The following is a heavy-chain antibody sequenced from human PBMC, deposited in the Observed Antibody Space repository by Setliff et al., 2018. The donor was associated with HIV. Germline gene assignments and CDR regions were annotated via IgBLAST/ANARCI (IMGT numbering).Heavy chain of an antibody. V-gene: IGHV3-53*01. CDR1: GITFSRYA. CDR3: TTDRPRGWPYYYYMDV. Sequence: GGSLRLSCAASGITFSRYAMHWVRQAPGTGLEWVSVIYSGGSTYYADSVKGRFTISRDNSKNTLDLQMNNLKTADTAVYYCTTDRPRGWPYYYYMDVWGKGTTVTVS. J-gene: IGHJ6*03. CDR2: IYSGGST. D-gene: IGHD6-19*01.